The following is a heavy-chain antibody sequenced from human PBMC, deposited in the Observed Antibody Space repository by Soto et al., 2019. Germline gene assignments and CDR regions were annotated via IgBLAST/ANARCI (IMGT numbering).Heavy chain of an antibody. D-gene: IGHD2-2*01. CDR3: AKHSTESMCRRNCDDLVYWFDS. Sequence: GESLKISCKGSGYSFTSYWIGWVRQMPGKGLEWMGIIYPGDSDTRYSPSFQGQVTISADKSISTAYLQWSSLKASDTAMYYCAKHSTESMCRRNCDDLVYWFDSWGQGTLVTVSS. J-gene: IGHJ5*01. CDR1: GYSFTSYW. V-gene: IGHV5-51*01. CDR2: IYPGDSDT.